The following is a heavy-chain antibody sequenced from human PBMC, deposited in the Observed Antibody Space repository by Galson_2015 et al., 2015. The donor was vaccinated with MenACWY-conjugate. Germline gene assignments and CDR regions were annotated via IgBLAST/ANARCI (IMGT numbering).Heavy chain of an antibody. CDR3: ARGVDSSGAVLYYYYYYGMDV. J-gene: IGHJ6*02. CDR1: GFTFSDYY. Sequence: SLRLSCAASGFTFSDYYMSWIRQAPGKGLEWVSYISSSGSTIYYADSVKGRFTISRDNAKNSLYLQMNSLRAEDAAVYYYARGVDSSGAVLYYYYYYGMDVWGQGTTVTVSS. CDR2: ISSSGSTI. V-gene: IGHV3-11*01. D-gene: IGHD6-19*01.